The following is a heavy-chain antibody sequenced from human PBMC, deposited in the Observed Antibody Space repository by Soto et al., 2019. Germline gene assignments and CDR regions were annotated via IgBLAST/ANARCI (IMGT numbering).Heavy chain of an antibody. CDR2: IKSKTDGGTT. CDR3: TLQGGQAFDI. J-gene: IGHJ3*02. Sequence: GSLSRSCAASGLTFSKAWMRWVRQAPGKGLEWVGRIKSKTDGGTTDYAAPVKGRFTISRDDSKNTLYLQMNSLKTGDTAVYYCTLQGGQAFDIWGQGTMVTVSS. D-gene: IGHD3-16*01. V-gene: IGHV3-15*01. CDR1: GLTFSKAW.